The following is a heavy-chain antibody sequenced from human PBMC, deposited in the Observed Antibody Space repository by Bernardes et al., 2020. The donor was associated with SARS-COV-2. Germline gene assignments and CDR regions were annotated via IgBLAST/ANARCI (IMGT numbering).Heavy chain of an antibody. J-gene: IGHJ4*02. CDR1: GFTLSDYA. CDR3: SKGDGVYFDPPGSSDFDY. D-gene: IGHD3-22*01. Sequence: GGSLRLSCAASGFTLSDYAMSWVRQAPGEGLQWVSAITASGRSTYYADSVKGRFTISRDSSAVFLHMRSLRADDTAVYYCSKGDGVYFDPPGSSDFDYWGRGSLVTVSP. CDR2: ITASGRST. V-gene: IGHV3-23*01.